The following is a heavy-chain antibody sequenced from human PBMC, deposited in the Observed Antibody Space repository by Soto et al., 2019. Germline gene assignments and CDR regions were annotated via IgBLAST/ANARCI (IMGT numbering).Heavy chain of an antibody. CDR2: IYSGGST. Sequence: EVQLVESGGTLVQPGGSLRLSCAASGFTVSSNYMTWVRQAPGKRLEWVSVIYSGGSTYYADSVKGRFTISRDNSKNTLYLQMSSLRAEDTAVYYCARGMTIFGVVSHFDCWAQGTLVTVSS. CDR3: ARGMTIFGVVSHFDC. V-gene: IGHV3-66*01. CDR1: GFTVSSNY. D-gene: IGHD3-3*01. J-gene: IGHJ4*02.